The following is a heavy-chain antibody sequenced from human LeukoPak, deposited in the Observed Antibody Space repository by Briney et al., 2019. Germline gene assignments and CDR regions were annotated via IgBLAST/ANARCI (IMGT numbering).Heavy chain of an antibody. J-gene: IGHJ6*03. D-gene: IGHD5-24*01. CDR2: IRYDGSIK. Sequence: GGSLRLSCTASGFTFSSYWMSWVRQAPGKGLEWVAYIRYDGSIKYYADSVKGRFTISRDNSKNTLNLQMNSLRAEDTAVYYCAKDRAYMDVWGKGTTVTVSS. V-gene: IGHV3-30*02. CDR3: AKDRAYMDV. CDR1: GFTFSSYW.